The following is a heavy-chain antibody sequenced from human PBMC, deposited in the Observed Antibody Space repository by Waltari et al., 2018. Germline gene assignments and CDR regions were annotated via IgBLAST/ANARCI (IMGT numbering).Heavy chain of an antibody. CDR3: AKGRQVVTDDAFDI. Sequence: QVQLVQSGAEVKKPGSSVKVSCKDSGGTFSSYAISWVRQAPGQGPGWMGGIIPIFGTANYAQKCRGRVTITADKSTRTAYMELSSLRSEDTAVYYCAKGRQVVTDDAFDIWGQGTSVTVSS. CDR1: GGTFSSYA. CDR2: IIPIFGTA. D-gene: IGHD3-22*01. J-gene: IGHJ3*02. V-gene: IGHV1-69*14.